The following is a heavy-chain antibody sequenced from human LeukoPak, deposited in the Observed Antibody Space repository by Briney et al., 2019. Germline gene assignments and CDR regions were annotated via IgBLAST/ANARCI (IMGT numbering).Heavy chain of an antibody. CDR3: ARAMYSSSRTFDY. D-gene: IGHD6-13*01. CDR1: GFTVSSNY. J-gene: IGHJ4*02. CDR2: IYSGGST. Sequence: PGGSLRLSCAASGFTVSSNYMSWVRQAPGKGLEWVSVIYSGGSTYYADSVKGRFTISRDNSKNTLYLQMNSLRAEDTAVYYCARAMYSSSRTFDYWGQGTLVTVSS. V-gene: IGHV3-66*02.